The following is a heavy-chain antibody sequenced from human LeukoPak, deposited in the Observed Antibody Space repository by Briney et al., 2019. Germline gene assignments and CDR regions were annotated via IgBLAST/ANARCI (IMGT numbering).Heavy chain of an antibody. Sequence: GGSLRLSCAASGFIFSNDAMHWVRQAPGKGLEWVAVISYDGSNKYYADSVKGRFTISRDNSKNTLYLQMNGLRAEDTAVYYCAKEGSMAPDYFDYWGQGTPVTVSS. V-gene: IGHV3-30*18. CDR2: ISYDGSNK. CDR3: AKEGSMAPDYFDY. CDR1: GFIFSNDA. J-gene: IGHJ4*02. D-gene: IGHD3-10*01.